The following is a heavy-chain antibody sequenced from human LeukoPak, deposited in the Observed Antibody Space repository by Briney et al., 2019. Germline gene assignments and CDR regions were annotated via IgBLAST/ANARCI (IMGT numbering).Heavy chain of an antibody. V-gene: IGHV3-23*01. CDR1: GFTFSSYA. Sequence: SGGSLRLSCAASGFTFSSYAMSWVRQAPGKGLEWVSAISGSGGSTYYADSVKGRFTISRDNSKNTLYLQMNSLRAEDTAVYYCAKGSLDYGGNFHYYYYYMDVWGKGTTVTVSS. J-gene: IGHJ6*03. CDR3: AKGSLDYGGNFHYYYYYMDV. D-gene: IGHD4-23*01. CDR2: ISGSGGST.